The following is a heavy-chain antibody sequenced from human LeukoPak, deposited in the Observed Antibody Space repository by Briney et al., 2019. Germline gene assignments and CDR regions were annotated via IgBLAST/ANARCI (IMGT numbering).Heavy chain of an antibody. CDR1: GGSIRSYY. CDR3: AGEISCRSCADY. V-gene: IGHV4-59*01. J-gene: IGHJ4*02. D-gene: IGHD2-2*01. CDR2: IHYSGST. Sequence: SETLSLTCTVSGGSIRSYYWSWIRQPPGKGLEWIGYIHYSGSTNFSPSLRSRVTMSVDTPNNQFSLRLSSVTPADTAVYYCAGEISCRSCADYWGQGTLVTVSS.